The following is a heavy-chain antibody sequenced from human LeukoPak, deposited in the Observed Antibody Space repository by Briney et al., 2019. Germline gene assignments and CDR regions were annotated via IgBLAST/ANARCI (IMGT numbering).Heavy chain of an antibody. CDR1: GYSISSSNW. CDR2: MYYTGGT. Sequence: SDTLSLTCAVSGYSISSSNWWGWIRQPPGKGLEWIGYMYYTGGTYYNPSLKSRVTMSEDTSKNHFSLKLSSVTAVDTAVYYCARTRAARFAFDIWGQGTMVTVSS. CDR3: ARTRAARFAFDI. D-gene: IGHD6-25*01. V-gene: IGHV4-28*01. J-gene: IGHJ3*02.